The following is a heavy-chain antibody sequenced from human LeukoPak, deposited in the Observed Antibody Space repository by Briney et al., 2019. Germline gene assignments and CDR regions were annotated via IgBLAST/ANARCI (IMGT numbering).Heavy chain of an antibody. D-gene: IGHD6-19*01. CDR3: TRAVAGHPD. CDR2: INHSGYT. J-gene: IGHJ4*02. Sequence: SETLSLTCGVSGVPFSNYCWSWLRQSPTQGLEWIGEINHSGYTNYNPSLKSRVTMSIDTSKNQFSLKLTSVTAADAGVYYCTRAVAGHPDWGQGTLVTVSS. CDR1: GVPFSNYC. V-gene: IGHV4-34*01.